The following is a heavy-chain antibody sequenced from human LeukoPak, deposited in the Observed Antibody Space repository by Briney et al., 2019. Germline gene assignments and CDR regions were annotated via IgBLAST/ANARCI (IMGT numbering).Heavy chain of an antibody. CDR2: ISSNGGST. CDR1: GFTFSNYV. D-gene: IGHD3-22*01. Sequence: GGSLRLSCSASGFTFSNYVMHWVRQAPGKGLEYVSGISSNGGSTYYADSVEGRFTISRDNSKNTLYLQMSSLRAEDTAVYYCVKMGYHESSRWGQGTLVTVSS. V-gene: IGHV3-64D*09. J-gene: IGHJ4*02. CDR3: VKMGYHESSR.